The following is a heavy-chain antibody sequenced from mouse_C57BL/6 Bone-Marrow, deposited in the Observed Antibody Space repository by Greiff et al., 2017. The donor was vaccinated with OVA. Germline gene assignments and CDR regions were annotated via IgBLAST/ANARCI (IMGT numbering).Heavy chain of an antibody. CDR1: GYTFTSYW. J-gene: IGHJ1*03. V-gene: IGHV1-50*01. Sequence: QVQLQQPGAELVKPGASVKLSCKASGYTFTSYWMQWVKQRPGQGLEWIGEIDPYDSYTNYNQKFKGKATLTVDTSSSTAYMQLSSLTSEDSAVYYCAVFIPGGYWYFDVWGTGTTVTVSS. CDR3: AVFIPGGYWYFDV. CDR2: IDPYDSYT. D-gene: IGHD1-2*01.